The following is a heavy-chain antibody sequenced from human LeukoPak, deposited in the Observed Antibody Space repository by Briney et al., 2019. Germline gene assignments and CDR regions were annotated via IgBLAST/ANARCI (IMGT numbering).Heavy chain of an antibody. CDR1: GYSISSGYY. CDR3: ARVGYCIGGRCLDY. V-gene: IGHV4-38-2*01. CDR2: IYHSGST. J-gene: IGHJ4*02. D-gene: IGHD2-15*01. Sequence: SETLSLTCAVSGYSISSGYYWGWIRQPPGKGPEWIRSIYHSGSTYYNPSLKSRVTISVDTSKNQFSLKLSSVTAADTAVYYCARVGYCIGGRCLDYWGQGTLVAVSS.